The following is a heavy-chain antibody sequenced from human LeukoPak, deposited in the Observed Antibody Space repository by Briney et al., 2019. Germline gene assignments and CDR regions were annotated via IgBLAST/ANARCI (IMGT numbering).Heavy chain of an antibody. V-gene: IGHV3-23*01. CDR2: LSSNGNRS. J-gene: IGHJ3*02. CDR1: GFPFSSVA. D-gene: IGHD3-16*02. Sequence: DPGGPLRLSCAASGFPFSSVAVSGVPEAPGKALEWVAILSSNGNRSKYESSGKGRFPISRDHSKDTLYLQMDSLRVEDTGLYYCANSLLRDHDDYVWGTYRSDAFDIWGQGTMVIVSS. CDR3: ANSLLRDHDDYVWGTYRSDAFDI.